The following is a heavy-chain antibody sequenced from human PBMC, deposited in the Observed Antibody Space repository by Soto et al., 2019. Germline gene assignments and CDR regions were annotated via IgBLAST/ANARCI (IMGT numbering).Heavy chain of an antibody. J-gene: IGHJ5*02. CDR2: IIPILGIA. D-gene: IGHD3-10*01. V-gene: IGHV1-69*02. Sequence: SVKVSCKASGGTFSSYTISWVRQAPGQGLEWMGRIIPILGIANYAQKFQGRVTITADKSTSTAYMELSSLRSEDTAVYYCASFTMVRGVHFDPWGQGTLVTVSS. CDR1: GGTFSSYT. CDR3: ASFTMVRGVHFDP.